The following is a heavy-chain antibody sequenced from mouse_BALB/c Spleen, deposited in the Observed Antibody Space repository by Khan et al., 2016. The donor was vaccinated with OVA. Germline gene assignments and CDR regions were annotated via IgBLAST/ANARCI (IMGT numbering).Heavy chain of an antibody. CDR2: ISYSGST. D-gene: IGHD1-2*01. Sequence: VQLKQSGPGLVKPSQSLSLTCTVTGYSITSGYGWNWIRQFPGNKLEWMGYISYSGSTNYNPSLKSRISITRDTSKNQFFLQFNSVTTEDTATYYWARTARIKYWGQGTTLTVSS. CDR1: GYSITSGYG. J-gene: IGHJ2*01. CDR3: ARTARIKY. V-gene: IGHV3-2*02.